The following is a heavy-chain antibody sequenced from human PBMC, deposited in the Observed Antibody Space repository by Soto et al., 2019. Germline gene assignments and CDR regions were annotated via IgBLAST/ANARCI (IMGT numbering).Heavy chain of an antibody. CDR3: ARGGGTHYMDV. J-gene: IGHJ6*03. Sequence: GASVKVSCKASGYTFTNYGLTWVRQAPGQGLEWMGWISPYNGNTGYAQKFQGRVTMTRNTSISTAYMELSSLRSEDTAVYYCARGGGTHYMDVWGKGTTVTVSS. CDR1: GYTFTNYG. D-gene: IGHD2-15*01. V-gene: IGHV1-8*02. CDR2: ISPYNGNT.